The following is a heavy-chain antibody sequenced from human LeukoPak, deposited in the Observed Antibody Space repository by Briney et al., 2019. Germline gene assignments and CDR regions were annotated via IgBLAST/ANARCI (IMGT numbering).Heavy chain of an antibody. V-gene: IGHV4-31*03. CDR3: ARLDYGDYEAFDI. Sequence: SQTLSLTCTVSGGSISSGGYYWSWIRQHPGKGLEWIGYIYYSGSTYYNPSLKSRVTISVDTSKNQFSLKLSSMTAADTAVYYCARLDYGDYEAFDIWGQGTMVTVSS. J-gene: IGHJ3*02. CDR1: GGSISSGGYY. D-gene: IGHD4-17*01. CDR2: IYYSGST.